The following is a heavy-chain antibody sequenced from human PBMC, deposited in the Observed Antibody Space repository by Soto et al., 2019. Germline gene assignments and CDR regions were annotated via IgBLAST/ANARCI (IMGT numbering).Heavy chain of an antibody. CDR2: IYYSENT. CDR1: GGSISSSSNH. D-gene: IGHD4-17*01. J-gene: IGHJ4*01. Sequence: SVTLSITCTVSGGSISSSSNHWGWIRQPPGKGLEWIGNIYYSENTYYNPSLKSRVTISVDTSKNQFSLRLTSVTAADTAVYYCATHPPYGPLDHWGHGTLVTVSS. V-gene: IGHV4-39*01. CDR3: ATHPPYGPLDH.